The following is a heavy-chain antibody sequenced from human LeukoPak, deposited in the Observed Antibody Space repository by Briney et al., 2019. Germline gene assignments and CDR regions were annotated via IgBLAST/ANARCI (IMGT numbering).Heavy chain of an antibody. D-gene: IGHD1-26*01. V-gene: IGHV3-48*01. CDR2: ISSSADTI. J-gene: IGHJ4*02. Sequence: GGSLRLSCAASGFTFSSYNMNWVRQAPGKGLEWVSYISSSADTIYYADSVKGRFTISRVKAKNSLYLQMNSLRAEDTAVYYCASGGRVPFTYPPFDYWGQGTLVTASS. CDR3: ASGGRVPFTYPPFDY. CDR1: GFTFSSYN.